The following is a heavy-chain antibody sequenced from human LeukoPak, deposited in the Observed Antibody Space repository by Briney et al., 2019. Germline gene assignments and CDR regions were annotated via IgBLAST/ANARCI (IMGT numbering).Heavy chain of an antibody. CDR3: AREHDNRVPYYCGMDV. CDR2: ISGYNGDT. Sequence: GASVKVSCKTSGYIFTKHGISWVRQAPGQGLEWMAWISGYNGDTKYAQNFQGRVALTTDTSTSTAYMEARSLRSDDTAVYYCAREHDNRVPYYCGMDVWGQGTTVTVSS. V-gene: IGHV1-18*01. J-gene: IGHJ6*02. CDR1: GYIFTKHG. D-gene: IGHD3-22*01.